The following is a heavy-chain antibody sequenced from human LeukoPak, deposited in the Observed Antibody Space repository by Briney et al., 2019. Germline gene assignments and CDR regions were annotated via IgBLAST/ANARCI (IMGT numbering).Heavy chain of an antibody. Sequence: PGGSLRLSCAASGFTFSSYGMYWVRQAPGKGLEWVAVISYDGSNKYYADSVKGRFTISRDNSKNTLYLQMNSLRAEDTAVYLCARSVGAFDIWGQGTMVTVSS. D-gene: IGHD1-26*01. J-gene: IGHJ3*02. CDR2: ISYDGSNK. V-gene: IGHV3-30*03. CDR3: ARSVGAFDI. CDR1: GFTFSSYG.